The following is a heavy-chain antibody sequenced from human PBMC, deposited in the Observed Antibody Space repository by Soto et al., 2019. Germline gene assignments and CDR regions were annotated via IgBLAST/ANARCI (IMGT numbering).Heavy chain of an antibody. CDR2: IYYSGSP. CDR1: GGSISSYY. V-gene: IGHV4-59*08. J-gene: IGHJ3*02. D-gene: IGHD4-17*01. CDR3: ARGASTVKDAFDI. Sequence: QVQLQESGPGLVKPSETLSLTCTVSGGSISSYYWSWIRQPPGKGLEWIGYIYYSGSPNYNPSLKSRVTISVDTSKNQFSLKLSSVTAADTAVYYCARGASTVKDAFDIWGQGTMVTVSS.